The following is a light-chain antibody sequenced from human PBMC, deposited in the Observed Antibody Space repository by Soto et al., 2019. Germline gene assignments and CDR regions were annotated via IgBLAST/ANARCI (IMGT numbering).Light chain of an antibody. J-gene: IGKJ3*01. CDR3: QPPSNI. V-gene: IGKV3-11*01. Sequence: EILLTQSPCTLSSSPGVRVTLSCRPSESTSDYQAWYQQKPGHAPRLLIYDASSGATGIPARFSGSASGTDFTLTIRSLEPEDFAVYYCQPPSNIFGPGTKVDIK. CDR1: ESTSDY. CDR2: DAS.